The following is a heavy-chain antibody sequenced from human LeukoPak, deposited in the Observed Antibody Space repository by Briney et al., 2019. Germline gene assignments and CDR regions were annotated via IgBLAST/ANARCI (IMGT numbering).Heavy chain of an antibody. Sequence: PGGSLRLSCASSGFTFNTYGMHWVRQAPGKGLEWVAFIRYDGSNKYYADSVKGRVTISRDNSKNTLYLQMNSLRTEDTAVYYCAKDPGRAYGSGSYYEYYFDYWGQGTLVTVSS. CDR2: IRYDGSNK. CDR1: GFTFNTYG. V-gene: IGHV3-30*02. CDR3: AKDPGRAYGSGSYYEYYFDY. J-gene: IGHJ4*02. D-gene: IGHD3-10*01.